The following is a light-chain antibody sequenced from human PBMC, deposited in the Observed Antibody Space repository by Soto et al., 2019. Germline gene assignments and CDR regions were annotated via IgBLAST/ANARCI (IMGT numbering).Light chain of an antibody. J-gene: IGKJ2*01. CDR2: GAS. V-gene: IGKV3-15*01. CDR1: QSGSTN. Sequence: EIVMTQSPATLSVFPGERATLSCRASQSGSTNLAWYQQKPGQAPRLLIYGASARATGIPARFSGSGSGTEFTLTICSLQSEDFAVYYCHQYNNWPPYTFGQGTKLEIK. CDR3: HQYNNWPPYT.